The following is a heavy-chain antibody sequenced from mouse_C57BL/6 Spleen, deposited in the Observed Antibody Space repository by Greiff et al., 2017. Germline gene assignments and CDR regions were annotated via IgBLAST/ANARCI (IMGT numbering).Heavy chain of an antibody. V-gene: IGHV1-69*01. CDR3: ARTGGSSSLAY. CDR1: GYTFTSYW. D-gene: IGHD1-1*01. J-gene: IGHJ3*01. CDR2: IDPSDSYT. Sequence: QVQLQQPGAELVMPGASVKLSCKASGYTFTSYWMHWVKQRPGQGLEWIGEIDPSDSYTNYNQKFKGKSTLTVDKSSSTAYMQLSSLTSEDSAVYYCARTGGSSSLAYWGKGTLVTVSA.